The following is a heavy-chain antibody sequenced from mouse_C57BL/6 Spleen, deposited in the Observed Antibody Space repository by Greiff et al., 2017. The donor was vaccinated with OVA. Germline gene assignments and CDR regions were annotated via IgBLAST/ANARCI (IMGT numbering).Heavy chain of an antibody. D-gene: IGHD2-4*01. CDR3: ARGGYDYDVRFAY. Sequence: VQLKESGPELVKPGASVKIPCKASGYTFTDYNMDWVKQSHGKSLEWIGDINPNNGGTIYNQKFKGKATLTVDKSSSTAYMALRSLTSEDTAVYYCARGGYDYDVRFAYWGQGTLVTVSA. CDR1: GYTFTDYN. CDR2: INPNNGGT. V-gene: IGHV1-18*01. J-gene: IGHJ3*01.